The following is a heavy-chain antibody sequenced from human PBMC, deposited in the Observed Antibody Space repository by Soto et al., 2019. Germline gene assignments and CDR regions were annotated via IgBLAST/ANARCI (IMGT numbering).Heavy chain of an antibody. Sequence: EVQLVESGGGLVQPGGSLRLSCAASGFTFSAHTMNWVRQAPGKGLEWISYISSESETIYYADSVKGRFTISRDNAKNSLFLKRKRLGAGDTGGYYWACREGGGEWGQGTLVTVSS. CDR1: GFTFSAHT. CDR2: ISSESETI. D-gene: IGHD3-16*01. V-gene: IGHV3-48*01. J-gene: IGHJ4*02. CDR3: ACREGGGE.